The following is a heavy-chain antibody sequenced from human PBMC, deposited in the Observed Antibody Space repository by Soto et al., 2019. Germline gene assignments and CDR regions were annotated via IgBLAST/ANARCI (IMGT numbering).Heavy chain of an antibody. V-gene: IGHV1-69*01. CDR1: GGSFKSFG. D-gene: IGHD2-15*01. J-gene: IGHJ6*02. Sequence: QVQLVQSGAEVKKPGSSVKVSCKASGGSFKSFGFNWVRQAPGQGLEWMGGIMPSLRTADYAHKVQGRVTVTADESTTKEYMKLTSLRPANTAVPYGARVEVSSSSAAACYAYHSGRGNDYYHETDMLAQG. CDR2: IMPSLRTA. CDR3: ARVEVSSSSAAACYAYHSGRGNDYYHETDM.